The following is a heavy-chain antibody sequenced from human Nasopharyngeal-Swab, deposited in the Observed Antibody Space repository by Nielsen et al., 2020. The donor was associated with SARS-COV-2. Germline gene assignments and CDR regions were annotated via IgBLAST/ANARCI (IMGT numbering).Heavy chain of an antibody. CDR3: ARDRMWFGELFYFDY. D-gene: IGHD3-10*01. CDR2: ISYDGSNK. CDR1: GFIFSSYA. Sequence: GESLKISCAASGFIFSSYAMHWVRQAPGKGLEWVAVISYDGSNKYYADSVKGRFTISRDNSKNTLYLQMNSLRAEDTAVYYCARDRMWFGELFYFDYWGQGTLVTVSS. J-gene: IGHJ4*02. V-gene: IGHV3-30-3*01.